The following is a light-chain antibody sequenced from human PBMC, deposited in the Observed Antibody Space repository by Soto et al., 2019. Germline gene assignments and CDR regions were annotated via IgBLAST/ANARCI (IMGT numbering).Light chain of an antibody. CDR2: DAS. Sequence: EIVMTQSPATLSVSPGETATLSCRASQSVNSNLAWYQQKPGQAPRLLISDASTTAAGLPARFSGSGSGTEFTLTISSLQSEDFAFYFCQQSNNWPKTVGQGTKVEIK. CDR3: QQSNNWPKT. CDR1: QSVNSN. V-gene: IGKV3-15*01. J-gene: IGKJ1*01.